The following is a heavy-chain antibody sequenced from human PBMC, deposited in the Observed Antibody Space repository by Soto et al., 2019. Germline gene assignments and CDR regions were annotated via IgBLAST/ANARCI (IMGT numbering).Heavy chain of an antibody. CDR3: VKPMGSTGSVAAPPPDS. Sequence: EVQLLESGGGLVQPGGSLRLSCEASGFTFSNQAMSWVRQTPGKGLEWVSGISTTGETTFYIDSVRGRFTISRYNPKSTVHLQMNDLRVDDTALYYCVKPMGSTGSVAAPPPDSWGQGTLVTVSS. CDR1: GFTFSNQA. V-gene: IGHV3-23*01. CDR2: ISTTGETT. J-gene: IGHJ5*01. D-gene: IGHD3-10*01.